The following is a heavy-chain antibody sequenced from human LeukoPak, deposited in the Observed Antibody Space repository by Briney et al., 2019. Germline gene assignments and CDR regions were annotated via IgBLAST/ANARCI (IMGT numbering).Heavy chain of an antibody. CDR2: IYTSGSI. J-gene: IGHJ6*02. V-gene: IGHV4-4*07. CDR3: ARDTITPGDYYYYGMDV. CDR1: GGSISSYY. D-gene: IGHD3-10*01. Sequence: SETLSLTCTVSGGSISSYYWSWIRQPAGKGLEWIGRIYTSGSINYNPSLKSRVTMSVDTSKNQFSLKLSSVTAPDTAVYYCARDTITPGDYYYYGMDVWGQGTTVTVSS.